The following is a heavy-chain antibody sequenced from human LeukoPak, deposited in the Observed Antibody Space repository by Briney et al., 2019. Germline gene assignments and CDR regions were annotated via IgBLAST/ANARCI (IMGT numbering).Heavy chain of an antibody. D-gene: IGHD3-10*01. V-gene: IGHV4-39*01. CDR2: IYYSGST. J-gene: IGHJ6*03. CDR1: GASISSSSYY. Sequence: SETLSLTCTVSGASISSSSYYWGWIRQPPGKGLEWIGSIYYSGSTYYNPSLKSRVTISVDTSKNHFSLKLSSVTAADTAVYYCARLAGFGARGPNPDINYYYYYMDVWGKGTTVTVPS. CDR3: ARLAGFGARGPNPDINYYYYYMDV.